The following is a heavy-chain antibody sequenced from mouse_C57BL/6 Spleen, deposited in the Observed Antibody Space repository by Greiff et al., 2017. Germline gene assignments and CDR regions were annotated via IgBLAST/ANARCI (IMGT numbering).Heavy chain of an antibody. CDR3: ARLLYGPDYYAMDY. J-gene: IGHJ4*01. D-gene: IGHD1-1*02. V-gene: IGHV5-17*01. CDR1: GFTFSDYG. CDR2: ISSGSSTI. Sequence: EVLLVESGGGLVKPGGSMKLSCAASGFTFSDYGMHWVRQAPEKGLEWVAYISSGSSTIDSAYTVKGRFTISGDNAKNTLYLQMNSLRSEDTGMYYCARLLYGPDYYAMDYWGKGTSVTVSS.